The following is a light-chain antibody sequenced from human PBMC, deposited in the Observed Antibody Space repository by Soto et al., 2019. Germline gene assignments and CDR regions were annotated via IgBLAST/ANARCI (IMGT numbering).Light chain of an antibody. J-gene: IGLJ2*01. CDR3: TSYTAVSTDIL. CDR1: SSDVGNYNF. V-gene: IGLV2-14*01. CDR2: QVT. Sequence: QSALTQPASVSGSPGQSITISCTGTSSDVGNYNFVSWYQHHAGTAPKLIIYQVTNRPSGVSDRFSGSKSGDTASLTISGLQAEDEADYYCTSYTAVSTDILFGGGTKLTVL.